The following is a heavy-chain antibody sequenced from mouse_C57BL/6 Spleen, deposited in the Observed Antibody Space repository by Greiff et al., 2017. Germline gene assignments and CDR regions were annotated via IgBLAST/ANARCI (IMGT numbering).Heavy chain of an antibody. J-gene: IGHJ4*01. V-gene: IGHV1-54*01. CDR2: INPGSGGT. CDR3: AKSDPGRMDY. Sequence: QVQLQQSGAELVRPGTSVKVSCKASGYAFTNYLIEWVKQRPGQGLEWIGVINPGSGGTNYNEKFKGKATLTADKSSSTAYMPLSSLTAEDSAVYFCAKSDPGRMDYWGQGTSVTVSS. D-gene: IGHD3-3*01. CDR1: GYAFTNYL.